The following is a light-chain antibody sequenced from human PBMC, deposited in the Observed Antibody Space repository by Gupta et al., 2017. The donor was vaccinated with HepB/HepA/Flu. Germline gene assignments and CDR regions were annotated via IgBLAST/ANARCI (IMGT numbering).Light chain of an antibody. V-gene: IGLV4-60*03. CDR2: VESSGRY. Sequence: LTQSSSASASLGSPVQLTCTLSSGYSHYSIGWHQQQPGKAPRFLMRVESSGRYNRGSGSPDRFSGSGSGAARHHTISNGQSEDEDDYYCETWNSNIRVFGGGTKLTVL. J-gene: IGLJ2*01. CDR1: SGYSHYS. CDR3: ETWNSNIRV.